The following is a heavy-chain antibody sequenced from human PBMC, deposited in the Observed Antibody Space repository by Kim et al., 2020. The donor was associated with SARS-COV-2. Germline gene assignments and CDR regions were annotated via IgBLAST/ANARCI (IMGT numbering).Heavy chain of an antibody. CDR3: ARATWSARYYYYGMDV. D-gene: IGHD2-15*01. V-gene: IGHV1-69*13. CDR1: GGTFSSYA. CDR2: IIPIFGTA. Sequence: SVKVSCKASGGTFSSYAISWVRQAPGQGLEWMGGIIPIFGTANYAQKFQGRVTITADESTSTAYMELSSLRSEDTAVYYCARATWSARYYYYGMDVWGQGTTVTVSS. J-gene: IGHJ6*02.